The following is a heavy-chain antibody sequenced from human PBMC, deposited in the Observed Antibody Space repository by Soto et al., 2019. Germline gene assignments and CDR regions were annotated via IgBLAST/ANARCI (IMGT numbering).Heavy chain of an antibody. CDR2: INAGNGNT. Sequence: ASVKVSCKASGYTFTSYAMHWVRQAPGQRLEWMGWINAGNGNTKYSQKFQGRVTITRDTSASTAYMELSSLRSEDTAVYYCARDRGYSSGWYGYFDYWGQGTLVTVSS. V-gene: IGHV1-3*01. J-gene: IGHJ4*02. CDR1: GYTFTSYA. CDR3: ARDRGYSSGWYGYFDY. D-gene: IGHD6-19*01.